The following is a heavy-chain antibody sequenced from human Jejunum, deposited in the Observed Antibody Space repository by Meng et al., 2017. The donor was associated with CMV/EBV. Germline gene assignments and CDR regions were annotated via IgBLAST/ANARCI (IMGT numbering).Heavy chain of an antibody. CDR3: AREESVGIAVTGTFDY. Sequence: QVQLEESGPGLGKPSETLSLTCTVSGGPISSYYWSWIRQPPGQKKEWIGHILYHGSTTYNPSLKSRVTISVDMSKNQFSLNLGSVNAADTAVYYCAREESVGIAVTGTFDYWGQGILVTVSS. V-gene: IGHV4-59*01. D-gene: IGHD6-19*01. CDR2: ILYHGST. CDR1: GGPISSYY. J-gene: IGHJ4*02.